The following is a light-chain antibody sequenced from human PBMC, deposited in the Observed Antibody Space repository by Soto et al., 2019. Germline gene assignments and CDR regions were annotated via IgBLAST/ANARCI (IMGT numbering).Light chain of an antibody. J-gene: IGKJ1*01. Sequence: EIVSTHSPGTLSLSPGERATLSCRASQSVSSSYLAWYQQKPGQAPRLLIYGTSSSATAIPDRFSGSGSGTDFTLTISRLEPEDFAVYYCQQYGSSSWTFGQGTKVDIK. CDR1: QSVSSSY. V-gene: IGKV3-20*01. CDR2: GTS. CDR3: QQYGSSSWT.